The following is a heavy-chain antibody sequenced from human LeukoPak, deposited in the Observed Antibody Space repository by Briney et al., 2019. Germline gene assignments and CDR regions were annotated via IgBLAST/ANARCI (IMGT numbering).Heavy chain of an antibody. CDR3: ARAPHERLRLDV. CDR2: IYYSEST. D-gene: IGHD2-21*02. J-gene: IGHJ6*02. V-gene: IGHV4-31*03. Sequence: SETLSLTCTVSGGSINSGDYFWSWIRQHPGKGLEWIGYIYYSESTHYNPSLKTRITISVDTSKNEFSLKLSSVTAADTAVYYCARAPHERLRLDVWGQGTTVTVSS. CDR1: GGSINSGDYF.